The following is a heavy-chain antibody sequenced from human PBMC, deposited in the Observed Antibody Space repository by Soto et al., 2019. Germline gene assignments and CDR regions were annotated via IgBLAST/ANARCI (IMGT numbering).Heavy chain of an antibody. J-gene: IGHJ3*01. CDR2: ISYNGVHT. CDR1: GFTFSSSD. CDR3: AKDRFSSGYDAFDV. V-gene: IGHV3-23*01. D-gene: IGHD6-19*01. Sequence: PGGSLRLSCAVSGFTFSSSDMSWVRQAPGKGLEWVAGISYNGVHTYTYYTDSVKGRFTISRDTSKNTLYLQMNSLRAEDTAVYYCAKDRFSSGYDAFDVWGQGTRVTVS.